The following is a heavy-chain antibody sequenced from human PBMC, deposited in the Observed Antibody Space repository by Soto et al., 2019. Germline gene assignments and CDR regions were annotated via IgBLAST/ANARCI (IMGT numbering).Heavy chain of an antibody. J-gene: IGHJ6*02. CDR2: ISGSGGST. CDR3: AKDDPHQWLQVTVYYYGMDV. Sequence: GGSLRLSCAASGFTFSSYAMSWVRQAPGKGLEWVSAISGSGGSTYYADSVKGRFTISRDNSKNTLYLQMNSLRAEDTVVYYCAKDDPHQWLQVTVYYYGMDVWGQGTTVTVSS. CDR1: GFTFSSYA. D-gene: IGHD6-19*01. V-gene: IGHV3-23*01.